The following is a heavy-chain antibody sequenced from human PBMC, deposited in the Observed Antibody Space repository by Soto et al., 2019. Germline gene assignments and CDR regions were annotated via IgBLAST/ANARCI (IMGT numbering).Heavy chain of an antibody. CDR1: GGTFSSYA. D-gene: IGHD3-10*01. Sequence: QVQLVQSGAEVKKPGSSVKVSCKASGGTFSSYAITWVRQAPGQGLEWMGGIIPIFGTANYAQKFQGRVTITADESTGTVYMELSSLRSEDTAVYYCGRGRRDGVDGMDVWGQGTTVTVAS. J-gene: IGHJ6*02. CDR2: IIPIFGTA. V-gene: IGHV1-69*01. CDR3: GRGRRDGVDGMDV.